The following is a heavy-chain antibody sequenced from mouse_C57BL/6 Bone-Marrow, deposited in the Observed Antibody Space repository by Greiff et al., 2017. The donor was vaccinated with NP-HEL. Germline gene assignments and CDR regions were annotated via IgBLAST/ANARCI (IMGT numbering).Heavy chain of an antibody. CDR2: VYPYNGGT. CDR3: AGGNYETAYAMDY. CDR1: GFTFTDYY. Sequence: VQLKQSVPVLVKPGPSVKISCKASGFTFTDYYMHWVKQSHGKSLEWIGLVYPYNGGTSYNQKFKGKATLTVDTSSSTAYMELNSLTSEDSAVYYCAGGNYETAYAMDYWGQGTSVTVSS. J-gene: IGHJ4*01. D-gene: IGHD2-1*01. V-gene: IGHV1-36*01.